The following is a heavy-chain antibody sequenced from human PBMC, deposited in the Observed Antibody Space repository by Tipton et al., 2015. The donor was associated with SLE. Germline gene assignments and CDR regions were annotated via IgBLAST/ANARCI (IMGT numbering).Heavy chain of an antibody. D-gene: IGHD2-2*01. CDR2: INPNSGGT. CDR1: GYTFTGYY. V-gene: IGHV1-2*02. CDR3: ARGRYCSGTNCPTRADP. Sequence: QLVQSGPEVKKPGASVKVSCKASGYTFTGYYMHWVRQAPGQGLEWMGWINPNSGGTNYAQKFQGRVTMTRDTSISTAYMDLSRLRSDDTAVYYCARGRYCSGTNCPTRADPWGQGTLVTVSS. J-gene: IGHJ5*02.